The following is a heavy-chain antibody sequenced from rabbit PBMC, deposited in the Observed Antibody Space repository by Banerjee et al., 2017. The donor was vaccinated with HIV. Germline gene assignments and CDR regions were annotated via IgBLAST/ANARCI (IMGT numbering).Heavy chain of an antibody. D-gene: IGHD5-1*01. Sequence: QSLEESGGGLVQPEGSLTLICTVSGFSLSGYAMTWVRQAPGKGLEWIGYIDPAVGDTYYATWVNGRFTISKTSSTTVTLQMTSLTAADTATYFCARAGVGNYGIYKLWGPGTLVTVS. CDR3: ARAGVGNYGIYKL. CDR2: IDPAVGDT. V-gene: IGHV1S40*01. CDR1: GFSLSGYA. J-gene: IGHJ4*01.